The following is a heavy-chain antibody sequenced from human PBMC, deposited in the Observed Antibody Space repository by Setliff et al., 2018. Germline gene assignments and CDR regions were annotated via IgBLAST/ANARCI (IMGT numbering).Heavy chain of an antibody. CDR1: GGSISGGTYY. V-gene: IGHV4-61*09. Sequence: PSETLSLTCTVSGGSISGGTYYWTWIRQPAGKGLEWIGHWYTSGITNYNPPLKSQVTISVDTSKNQFSLKLSSVTAADTAVFFCARGQNSYHPGSWGPLYDHWGQGTQVTVSS. J-gene: IGHJ4*02. CDR3: ARGQNSYHPGSWGPLYDH. D-gene: IGHD3-10*01. CDR2: WYTSGIT.